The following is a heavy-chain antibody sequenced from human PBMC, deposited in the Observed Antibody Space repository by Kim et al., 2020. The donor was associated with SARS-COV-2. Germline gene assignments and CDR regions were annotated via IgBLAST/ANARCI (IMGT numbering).Heavy chain of an antibody. CDR2: ISGSGGST. CDR3: AKDYIAARPLGDLGAFDI. V-gene: IGHV3-23*01. Sequence: GGSLRLSCAASGFTFSSYAMSWVRQAPGKGLEWVSAISGSGGSTYYADSVKGRFTISRDNSKNTLYLQMNSLRAEDTAVYYCAKDYIAARPLGDLGAFDIWGQGTMVTVSS. J-gene: IGHJ3*02. CDR1: GFTFSSYA. D-gene: IGHD6-6*01.